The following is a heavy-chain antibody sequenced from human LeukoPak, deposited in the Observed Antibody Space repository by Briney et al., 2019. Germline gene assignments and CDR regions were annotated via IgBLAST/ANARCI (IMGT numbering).Heavy chain of an antibody. D-gene: IGHD6-19*01. V-gene: IGHV3-23*01. CDR2: VSGSGGST. Sequence: GGSXXLXXAASGFTFSSXAXXWXRXAPGKGXXXXXXVSGSGGSTYYADSVKGRFTISRDNSKNTLYLQMNSLRAEDTAVYYCAKAIQWLFYYYGMDVWGQGTTVTVSS. CDR1: GFTFSSXA. J-gene: IGHJ6*02. CDR3: AKAIQWLFYYYGMDV.